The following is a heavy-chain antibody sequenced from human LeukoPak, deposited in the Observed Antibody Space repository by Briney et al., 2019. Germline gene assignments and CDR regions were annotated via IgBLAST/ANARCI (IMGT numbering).Heavy chain of an antibody. D-gene: IGHD6-13*01. J-gene: IGHJ3*02. CDR1: GFSFSSYG. Sequence: GGSLRLSCAASGFSFSSYGMHWVRQAPGKGLEWVAFISYDGSNKYYADSVKGRFTISRDDYKNTLFLQINSLRAEDTAVYYCAREDSRNDAFDIWGQGTMVTVSS. CDR2: ISYDGSNK. V-gene: IGHV3-30*03. CDR3: AREDSRNDAFDI.